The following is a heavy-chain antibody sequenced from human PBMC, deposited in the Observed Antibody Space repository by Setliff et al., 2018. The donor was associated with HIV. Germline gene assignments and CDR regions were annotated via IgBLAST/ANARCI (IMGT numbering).Heavy chain of an antibody. Sequence: SETLSLTCTVSGGSISSSSYYWGWVRQPPGKGLEWIGTMFYTGSAYYTPSLKSRVTISVDTSKNQFSLKLSSVTAADTAVYYCARGEFYCGTDCYWSSFDYWGQGILVTVS. V-gene: IGHV4-39*01. D-gene: IGHD2-21*02. J-gene: IGHJ4*02. CDR2: MFYTGSA. CDR3: ARGEFYCGTDCYWSSFDY. CDR1: GGSISSSSYY.